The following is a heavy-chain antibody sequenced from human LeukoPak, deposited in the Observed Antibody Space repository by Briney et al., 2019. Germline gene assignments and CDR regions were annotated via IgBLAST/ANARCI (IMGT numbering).Heavy chain of an antibody. V-gene: IGHV1-46*01. Sequence: ASVKVSCKASGYTFTSYYMHWVRQAPGQGLEWMGIINPSGGSTSYAQKFQGRVTMTRDTSTSTVYMELSSLRSEDTAVYYCPSLPLFGSAFDIWGQGTMVTVSS. D-gene: IGHD2-21*01. CDR1: GYTFTSYY. CDR3: PSLPLFGSAFDI. CDR2: INPSGGST. J-gene: IGHJ3*02.